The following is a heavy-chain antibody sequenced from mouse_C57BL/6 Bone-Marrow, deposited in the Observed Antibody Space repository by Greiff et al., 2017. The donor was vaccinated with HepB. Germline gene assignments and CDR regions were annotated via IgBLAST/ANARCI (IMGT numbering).Heavy chain of an antibody. Sequence: EVQLQESGGDLVKPGGSLKLSCVTSGFTFSTSGMSWVRQTPDKRLEWVATINTGGTYTYYPDSVKGRSTISKDTAKSTLFLQMSSLKSEDTAIYYCARDRFDYYFDYWGQGTTLTVSS. D-gene: IGHD2-14*01. J-gene: IGHJ2*01. CDR3: ARDRFDYYFDY. V-gene: IGHV5-6*01. CDR2: INTGGTYT. CDR1: GFTFSTSG.